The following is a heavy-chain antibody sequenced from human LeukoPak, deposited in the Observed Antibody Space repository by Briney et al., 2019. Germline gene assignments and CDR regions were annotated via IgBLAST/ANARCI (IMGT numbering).Heavy chain of an antibody. CDR2: INPNSGGT. CDR1: GYTFTSYD. V-gene: IGHV1-2*02. CDR3: ARLDGPMGAFDI. D-gene: IGHD3-10*01. Sequence: ASVKVSCKASGYTFTSYDINWVRQATGQGLEWMGWINPNSGGTNYAQKFQGRVTMTRDTSISTAYMELSRLRSDDTAVYYCARLDGPMGAFDIWGQGTMVTVSS. J-gene: IGHJ3*02.